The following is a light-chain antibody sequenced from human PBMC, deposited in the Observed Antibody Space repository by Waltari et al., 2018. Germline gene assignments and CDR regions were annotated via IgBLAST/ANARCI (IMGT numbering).Light chain of an antibody. CDR1: SSDVGFYNY. Sequence: QSALTQPASVSGSPGQSITISCTGTSSDVGFYNYVSWYQQHPGKAPKLMIYNVSERPSGGSNRCSGSKSGNTASLTISGLQAEDEADYYCNSYAGSSSWVFGGGTKLTVL. CDR2: NVS. CDR3: NSYAGSSSWV. J-gene: IGLJ3*02. V-gene: IGLV2-14*01.